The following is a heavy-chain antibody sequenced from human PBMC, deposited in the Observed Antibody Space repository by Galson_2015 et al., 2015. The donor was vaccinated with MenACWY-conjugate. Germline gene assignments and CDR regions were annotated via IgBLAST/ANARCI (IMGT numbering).Heavy chain of an antibody. J-gene: IGHJ4*02. CDR2: IHSGGST. V-gene: IGHV3-53*01. CDR3: VRDPPPFTEWEGGDDF. Sequence: SLSISCEASGLTVGTNHMTWVRQGPGKGLAWVAVIHSGGSTYYADSVSDRFIISRANSKNTLPLVMENLRAEDTAMYYCVRDPPPFTEWEGGDDFWGQGTLVTVSS. CDR1: GLTVGTNH. D-gene: IGHD1-26*01.